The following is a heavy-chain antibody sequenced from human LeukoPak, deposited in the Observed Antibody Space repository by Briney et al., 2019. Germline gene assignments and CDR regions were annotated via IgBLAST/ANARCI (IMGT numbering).Heavy chain of an antibody. D-gene: IGHD6-19*01. V-gene: IGHV1-18*01. CDR1: DYTFTTYG. CDR2: ISANNDNT. J-gene: IGHJ4*02. CDR3: ARDRGIAVAGAPLNY. Sequence: GASVKVSCKASDYTFTTYGINWVRQAPGQRLEWMGCISANNDNTNYAQKFQGRVTMTTDTSTSTAYMELRSLRSDDTAVYYCARDRGIAVAGAPLNYWGQGTLVTVSS.